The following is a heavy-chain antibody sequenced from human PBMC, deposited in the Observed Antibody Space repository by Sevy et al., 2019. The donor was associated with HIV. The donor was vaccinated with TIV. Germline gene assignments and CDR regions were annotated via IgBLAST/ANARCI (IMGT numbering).Heavy chain of an antibody. CDR2: IWYDVRTK. Sequence: GGSLRLSCSASGFTFRSFSMHWVRQAPGKGLEWVAAIWYDVRTKQYADSVKGRFTISRDNSKNMLSLEMNSLRAEDTGLYFCARDSARVIVPTAGFDSWGQGTVVTVSS. D-gene: IGHD1-1*01. CDR3: ARDSARVIVPTAGFDS. J-gene: IGHJ5*01. V-gene: IGHV3-33*01. CDR1: GFTFRSFS.